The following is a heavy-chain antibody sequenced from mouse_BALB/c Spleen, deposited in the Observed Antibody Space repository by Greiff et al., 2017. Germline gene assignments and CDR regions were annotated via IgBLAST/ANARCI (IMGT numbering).Heavy chain of an antibody. J-gene: IGHJ3*01. V-gene: IGHV1S56*01. Sequence: QVQLQQSGPELVKPGASVRISCKASGYTFTSYYIHWVKQRPGQGLEWIGWIYPGNVNTKYNEKFKGKATLTADKSSSTAYMQLSSLTSEDSAVYFCAREFPGAYWGRGTLVTVSA. CDR3: AREFPGAY. CDR1: GYTFTSYY. CDR2: IYPGNVNT.